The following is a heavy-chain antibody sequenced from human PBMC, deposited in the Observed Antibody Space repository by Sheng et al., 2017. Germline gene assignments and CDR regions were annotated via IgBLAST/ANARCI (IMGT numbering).Heavy chain of an antibody. D-gene: IGHD6-13*01. J-gene: IGHJ6*02. CDR1: EDTFNNYA. CDR2: VIPIFGTA. CDR3: ARDNSSSWYDYYYGMDV. V-gene: IGHV1-69*01. Sequence: QVRLVQSGAEVKKPGSSVNVSCKASEDTFNNYAFSWVRQAPGRGLEWMGGVIPIFGTANYAQKFQGRVTITAEESTSTAYMELSSLRSEDTAVYYCARDNSSSWYDYYYGMDVWGQGP.